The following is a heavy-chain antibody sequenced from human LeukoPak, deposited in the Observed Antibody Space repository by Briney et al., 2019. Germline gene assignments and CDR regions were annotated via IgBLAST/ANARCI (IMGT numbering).Heavy chain of an antibody. CDR3: ARAHSRGPDAFDI. D-gene: IGHD3-22*01. CDR1: GFTFSSYA. J-gene: IGHJ3*02. Sequence: PGGSLRLSCAASGFTFSSYAMSWVRQAPGKGLEWVSGISGSGGSTYYADSVKGRFTISRDNSKNTLYLQMNSLRAEDTAVYYCARAHSRGPDAFDIWGQGTMVTVSS. CDR2: ISGSGGST. V-gene: IGHV3-23*01.